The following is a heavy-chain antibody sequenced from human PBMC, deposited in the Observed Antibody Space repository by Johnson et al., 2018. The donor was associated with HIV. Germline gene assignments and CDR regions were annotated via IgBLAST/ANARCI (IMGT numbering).Heavy chain of an antibody. J-gene: IGHJ3*02. CDR3: AREGGIAAAGTDAFDI. CDR2: TRNKANSYIT. CDR1: GFTLSDYY. Sequence: VQLVESGGGFVQPGGSLRLSCAASGFTLSDYYMDWVRQAPGKGLEWVGRTRNKANSYITEYAASVKGRFSISRDDSKNSLYLQMNSLKTEDTAVYYCAREGGIAAAGTDAFDIWGQGTMVTVSS. D-gene: IGHD6-13*01. V-gene: IGHV3-72*01.